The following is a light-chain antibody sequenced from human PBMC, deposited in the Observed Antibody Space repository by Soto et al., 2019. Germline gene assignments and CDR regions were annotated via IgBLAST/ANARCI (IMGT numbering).Light chain of an antibody. J-gene: IGLJ2*01. CDR1: SSDIGVSNA. V-gene: IGLV2-14*03. CDR3: SSYTIVNSVI. CDR2: DVR. Sequence: QSALTQPASVSGSPGQSITISCTGSSSDIGVSNAVSWYQQHPGKAPKLIISDVRNRPPGVSNRFSGSKSGNTASLTISGLQAEDEADYHCSSYTIVNSVIFGGGTQLTVL.